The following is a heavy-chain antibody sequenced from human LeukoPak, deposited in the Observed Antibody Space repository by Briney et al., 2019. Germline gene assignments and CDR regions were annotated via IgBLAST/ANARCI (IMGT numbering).Heavy chain of an antibody. J-gene: IGHJ4*02. CDR2: IYYSGST. V-gene: IGHV4-59*01. Sequence: PSEALSLTCTVSGGSISSYYWSWIRQPPGKGLEWIGYIYYSGSTNYNPSLKSRVTISVDTSKNQFSLKLSSVTAADTAVYYCARVGGQWLGYFDYWGQGTLVTVSS. CDR3: ARVGGQWLGYFDY. D-gene: IGHD6-19*01. CDR1: GGSISSYY.